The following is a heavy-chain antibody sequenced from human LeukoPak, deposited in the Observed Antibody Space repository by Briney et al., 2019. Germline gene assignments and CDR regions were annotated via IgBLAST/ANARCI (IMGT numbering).Heavy chain of an antibody. J-gene: IGHJ4*02. CDR1: GFTFSRYG. Sequence: GGSLRLSCAASGFTFSRYGMHWVRQAPGKGLEWVSFTRFDGKNKYYADSVKGRFTISRDNSKNTLYLQMNSLRAEDTAVYYCANHGDYGDYWGQGTLVTVSS. CDR2: TRFDGKNK. V-gene: IGHV3-30*02. CDR3: ANHGDYGDY. D-gene: IGHD4-17*01.